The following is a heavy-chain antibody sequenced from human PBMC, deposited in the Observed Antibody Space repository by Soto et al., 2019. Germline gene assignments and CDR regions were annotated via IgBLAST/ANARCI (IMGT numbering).Heavy chain of an antibody. CDR3: ARDGYYYDSSGYYFAFDI. J-gene: IGHJ3*02. Sequence: KDFCRASGYTFTCYAISCLPLTPGQGLEWMGWISAYNGNTNYAQKLQGRVTMTTDTSTSTAYMELRSLRSDDTAVYYCARDGYYYDSSGYYFAFDIWGQGTMVTVSS. CDR2: ISAYNGNT. CDR1: GYTFTCYA. D-gene: IGHD3-22*01. V-gene: IGHV1-18*04.